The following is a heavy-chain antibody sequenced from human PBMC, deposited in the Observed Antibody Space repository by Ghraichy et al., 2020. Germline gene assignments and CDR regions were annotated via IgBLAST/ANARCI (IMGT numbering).Heavy chain of an antibody. J-gene: IGHJ4*02. V-gene: IGHV1-69*06. CDR3: ASSMGDYGPIDY. D-gene: IGHD4-17*01. CDR2: IIPIFGTA. Sequence: SVKVSYKASGGTFSSYAISWVRQAPGQGLEWMGGIIPIFGTANYAQKFQGRVTITADKSTSTAYMELSSLRSEDTAVYYCASSMGDYGPIDYWGQGTLVTVSS. CDR1: GGTFSSYA.